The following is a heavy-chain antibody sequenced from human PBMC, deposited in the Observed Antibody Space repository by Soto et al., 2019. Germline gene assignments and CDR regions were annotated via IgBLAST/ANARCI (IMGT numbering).Heavy chain of an antibody. CDR3: TKDRIAVTAPLDY. D-gene: IGHD6-19*01. J-gene: IGHJ4*02. Sequence: GGSLSLSCAASGFTFRNYAMSWVRQAPGKGLEWVSGISTSGGTTHYADSVKGRFTISRDNSKNTLYLQMSSLRAEDTAIYYCTKDRIAVTAPLDYWGQGTLVTVSS. V-gene: IGHV3-23*01. CDR1: GFTFRNYA. CDR2: ISTSGGTT.